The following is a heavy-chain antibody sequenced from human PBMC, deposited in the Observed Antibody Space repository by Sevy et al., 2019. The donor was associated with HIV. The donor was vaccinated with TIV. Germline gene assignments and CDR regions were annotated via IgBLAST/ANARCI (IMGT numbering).Heavy chain of an antibody. CDR2: VFHSGGT. Sequence: SETLSLTCAVSGYSITSGYLWGWIRQPPGKGLEWIGSVFHSGGTYYNPSLNSRVIISDDTSKNQFSLKLNSVTAADTAVYYCARHSHGSGTYYVPFDSWGQGTLVTVSS. D-gene: IGHD3-10*01. V-gene: IGHV4-38-2*01. J-gene: IGHJ4*02. CDR1: GYSITSGYL. CDR3: ARHSHGSGTYYVPFDS.